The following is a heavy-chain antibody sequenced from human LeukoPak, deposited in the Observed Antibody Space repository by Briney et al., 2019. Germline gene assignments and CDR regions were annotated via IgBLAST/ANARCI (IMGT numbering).Heavy chain of an antibody. Sequence: PGGSLSLSCAASGFTFSSYTMNWVRQAPGKGLEWVSSISRSSSYIYYADSMKGRFTISRDNANNSLFLQMNSLRAEDTAVYYCARGGVSVGGNFDYWGQGTLVTVSS. CDR3: ARGGVSVGGNFDY. CDR1: GFTFSSYT. J-gene: IGHJ4*02. V-gene: IGHV3-21*01. D-gene: IGHD4-23*01. CDR2: ISRSSSYI.